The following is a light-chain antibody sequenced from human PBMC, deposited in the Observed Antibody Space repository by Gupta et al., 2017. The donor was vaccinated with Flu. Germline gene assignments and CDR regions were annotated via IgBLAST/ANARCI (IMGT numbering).Light chain of an antibody. Sequence: QSALTQPASVSGSPGQSITNPCTGTSSEVGGYQSVAWYQQHPDKAPKLMIYEVNSRPSGGSSRFSAAKSGNTASLTISGLQADDEADYYCCSFTTSNTWVFGGGTKVTVL. V-gene: IGLV2-14*01. CDR2: EVN. CDR3: CSFTTSNTWV. J-gene: IGLJ3*02. CDR1: SSEVGGYQS.